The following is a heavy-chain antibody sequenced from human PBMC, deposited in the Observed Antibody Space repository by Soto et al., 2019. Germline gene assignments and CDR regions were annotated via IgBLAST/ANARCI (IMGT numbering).Heavy chain of an antibody. CDR1: GFTFSSYW. CDR3: AKDVNYVFGIEVYYYGMDV. J-gene: IGHJ6*02. D-gene: IGHD3-3*01. V-gene: IGHV3-23*01. CDR2: ISGSGGST. Sequence: PGGSLRLSCAASGFTFSSYWMSWVRQAPGKGLEWVSAISGSGGSTYYADSVKGRFTISRDNSKNTLYLQMNSLRAEDTAVYYCAKDVNYVFGIEVYYYGMDVWGQGTTVTVSS.